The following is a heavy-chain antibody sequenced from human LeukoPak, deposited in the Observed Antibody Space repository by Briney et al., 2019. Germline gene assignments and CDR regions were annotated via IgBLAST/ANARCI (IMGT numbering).Heavy chain of an antibody. CDR2: INPNSGGT. D-gene: IGHD6-13*01. J-gene: IGHJ6*02. CDR3: ARDCLVAAAGLYYYYYYGMDV. CDR1: GYTFTSYY. Sequence: ASVKVSCKASGYTFTSYYMHWVRQAPGQGLEWMGWINPNSGGTNYAQKFQGRVTMTRDTSISTAYMELSRLRSDDTAVYYCARDCLVAAAGLYYYYYYGMDVWGQGTTVTVSS. V-gene: IGHV1-2*02.